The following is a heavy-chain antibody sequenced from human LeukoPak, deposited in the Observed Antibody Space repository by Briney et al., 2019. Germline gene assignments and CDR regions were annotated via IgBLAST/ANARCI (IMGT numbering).Heavy chain of an antibody. CDR3: AKNGGSQCYSHLDS. D-gene: IGHD2-15*01. CDR1: GFTFSSYA. V-gene: IGHV3-23*01. Sequence: PGGSLRLSCAASGFTFSSYAMSWVRQAPGKGLEWVSGTSGSGGSTYYAGSVKGRFTISRDNSKNTLYLQMNSLRFEDTAVYYCAKNGGSQCYSHLDSWGQGTLVTVSS. J-gene: IGHJ4*02. CDR2: TSGSGGST.